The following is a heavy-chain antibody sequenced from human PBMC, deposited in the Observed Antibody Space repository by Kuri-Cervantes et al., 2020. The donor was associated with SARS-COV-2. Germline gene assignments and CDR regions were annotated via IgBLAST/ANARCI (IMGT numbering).Heavy chain of an antibody. Sequence: SQTLSLTCAVYGGSLSGYYWSWIRQPPGRGLEWIGEINHSGSTNYKASLKSRVTISVDTSKNQSSLKLTSVTAADTAVYYCAREGSSSANYYYYMDVWGKGTTVTVSS. J-gene: IGHJ6*03. CDR2: INHSGST. V-gene: IGHV4-34*01. D-gene: IGHD6-6*01. CDR3: AREGSSSANYYYYMDV. CDR1: GGSLSGYY.